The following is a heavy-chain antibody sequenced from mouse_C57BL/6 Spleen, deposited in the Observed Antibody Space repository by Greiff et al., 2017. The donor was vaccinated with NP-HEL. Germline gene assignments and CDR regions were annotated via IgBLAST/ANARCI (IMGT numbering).Heavy chain of an antibody. D-gene: IGHD4-1*01. CDR3: AKTGTWRNFDY. J-gene: IGHJ2*01. CDR1: GFSLTSYG. Sequence: VNVVESGPGLVAPSQSLSITCTVSGFSLTSYGVSWVRQPPGKGLEWLGVIWGDGSTNYHSALISRLSISKDNSKSQVFLKMNRLQTDDTATYYCAKTGTWRNFDYWGQGTTLTVSS. V-gene: IGHV2-3*01. CDR2: IWGDGST.